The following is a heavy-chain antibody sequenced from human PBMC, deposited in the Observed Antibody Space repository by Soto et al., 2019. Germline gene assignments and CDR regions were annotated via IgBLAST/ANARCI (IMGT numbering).Heavy chain of an antibody. D-gene: IGHD6-6*01. CDR1: GFTFSSYA. V-gene: IGHV3-33*08. CDR3: AREYSSSSGAFDI. J-gene: IGHJ3*02. CDR2: IWDDGSNK. Sequence: QVQLVESGGGVVQPGRSLRLSCAASGFTFSSYAMHWVRQAPGKGLEWVAVIWDDGSNKYYADSVKGRFTISRDNSKNTLYLQMNSLRAEDTAVYYCAREYSSSSGAFDIWGQGTMVTVSS.